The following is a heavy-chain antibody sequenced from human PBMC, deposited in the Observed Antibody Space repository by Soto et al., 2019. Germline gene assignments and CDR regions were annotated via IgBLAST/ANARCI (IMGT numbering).Heavy chain of an antibody. CDR2: ISAYNGNT. CDR1: GYTFTSYG. Sequence: ASVKVSCKASGYTFTSYGISWVRQAPGQGLEWMGWISAYNGNTNYAQKLQGRVTMTTDTSTSTAYMELRSLRSDDTAVYYCARDLRVYSSSSWENWFEPWEQGTLVIVSS. V-gene: IGHV1-18*04. J-gene: IGHJ5*02. D-gene: IGHD6-6*01. CDR3: ARDLRVYSSSSWENWFEP.